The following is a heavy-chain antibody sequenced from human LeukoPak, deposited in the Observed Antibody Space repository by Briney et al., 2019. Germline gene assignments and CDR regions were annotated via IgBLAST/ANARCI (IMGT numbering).Heavy chain of an antibody. CDR1: GYTFTSYG. V-gene: IGHV1-18*01. J-gene: IGHJ5*02. CDR2: ISAYNGDT. Sequence: GASVKVSCKASGYTFTSYGISWVRQAPGQGLEWMGWISAYNGDTKYSQKLQGRVTMTTDTSTSTAYMDLRSLRSDDTAVYYCAREASTTWPNWFDPWGQGTLVTVSS. D-gene: IGHD1-14*01. CDR3: AREASTTWPNWFDP.